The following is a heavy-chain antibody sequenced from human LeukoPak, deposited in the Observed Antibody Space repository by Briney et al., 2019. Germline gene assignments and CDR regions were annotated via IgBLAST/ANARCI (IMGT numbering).Heavy chain of an antibody. CDR1: GFTFSTYA. Sequence: SGGSLRLSCAASGFTFSTYAMSWVRQAPGKGLEWVSAISDSGGGTYYADSVKGRFTISRDNSKNTLYLQMSSLRAEDTAVYYCAKDKAVAGWNFYYWGQGTLVTLSS. D-gene: IGHD6-19*01. J-gene: IGHJ4*02. CDR3: AKDKAVAGWNFYY. V-gene: IGHV3-23*01. CDR2: ISDSGGGT.